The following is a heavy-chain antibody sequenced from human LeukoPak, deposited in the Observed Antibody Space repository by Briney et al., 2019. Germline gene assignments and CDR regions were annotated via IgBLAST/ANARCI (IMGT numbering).Heavy chain of an antibody. CDR2: IYYSGIT. Sequence: KPSETLSLXCTVSGGSSSSSSYYWGWSRQPPGKGPEWIGSIYYSGITYYNPSLKSRVTISVDTSKNQFSLKLSSVTAADTAVYYCARHSSSWYGTHFDYWGQGTLVTVSS. J-gene: IGHJ4*02. CDR1: GGSSSSSSYY. D-gene: IGHD6-13*01. V-gene: IGHV4-39*01. CDR3: ARHSSSWYGTHFDY.